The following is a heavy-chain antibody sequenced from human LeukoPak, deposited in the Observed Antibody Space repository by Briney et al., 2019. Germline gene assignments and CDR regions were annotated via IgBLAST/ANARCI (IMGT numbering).Heavy chain of an antibody. J-gene: IGHJ1*01. CDR1: GFTFSSYA. V-gene: IGHV3-23*01. CDR3: AKQYQLLYGYFQH. Sequence: GGSLKLSCAASGFTFSSYAMSWVRQAPGRGLEWVSAISGSGGSTYYADSVKGRFTISRDNSKNTLYLQMNSLRAEDTAVYYCAKQYQLLYGYFQHWGQGTLVTVSS. CDR2: ISGSGGST. D-gene: IGHD2-2*02.